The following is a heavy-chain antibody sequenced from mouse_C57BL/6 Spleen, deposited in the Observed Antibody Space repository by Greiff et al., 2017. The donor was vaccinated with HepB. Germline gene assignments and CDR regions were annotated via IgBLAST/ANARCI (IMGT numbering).Heavy chain of an antibody. J-gene: IGHJ4*01. CDR3: ARQGLVEGMDY. Sequence: EVKLMESGGDLVKPGGSLKLSCAASGFTFSSYGMSWVRQTPDKRLEWVATISSGGSYTYYPDSVKGRFTISRDNAKNTLYLQMSSLKSEDTAMYYCARQGLVEGMDYWGQGTSVTVSS. D-gene: IGHD1-1*02. CDR2: ISSGGSYT. V-gene: IGHV5-6*01. CDR1: GFTFSSYG.